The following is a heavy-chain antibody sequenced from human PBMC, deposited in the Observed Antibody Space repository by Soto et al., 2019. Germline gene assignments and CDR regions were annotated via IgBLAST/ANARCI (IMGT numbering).Heavy chain of an antibody. CDR2: IKSETDGGTT. Sequence: GGALRLSCAASGFNFKNSWMNWVRQAPGKGLEWVGRIKSETDGGTTDYAAPVKGRFTISRDDSKSTLFLQMNSLKTEDTGVYYSTAVKTSWGQGTPVTVSS. CDR1: GFNFKNSW. V-gene: IGHV3-15*07. J-gene: IGHJ4*02. CDR3: TAVKTS.